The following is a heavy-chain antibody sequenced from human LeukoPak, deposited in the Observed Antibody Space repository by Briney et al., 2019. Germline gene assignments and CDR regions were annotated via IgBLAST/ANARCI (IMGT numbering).Heavy chain of an antibody. V-gene: IGHV4-59*11. CDR3: ARDGGIAVGDNWFDP. J-gene: IGHJ5*02. Sequence: SETLSLTCTVSGGSISGHYWSWIRQPPGKGLEWIGYISYIGSTNYSPSLKSRVTISVDASKNQFSLKVSSVTAADTAVYYCARDGGIAVGDNWFDPWGQGTLVTVSS. D-gene: IGHD6-19*01. CDR2: ISYIGST. CDR1: GGSISGHY.